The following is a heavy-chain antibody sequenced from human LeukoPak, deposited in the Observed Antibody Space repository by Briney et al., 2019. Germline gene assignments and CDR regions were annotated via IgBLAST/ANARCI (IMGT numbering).Heavy chain of an antibody. CDR1: GFTFSSYW. J-gene: IGHJ3*01. D-gene: IGHD2-8*01. CDR3: ARVQGHPPNGLDV. V-gene: IGHV3-74*01. CDR2: INNDESST. Sequence: PGESLGLSCAASGFTFSSYWMHWVRQSPGKGLVWVSRINNDESSTSYADSVKDRFTISRDNAKNTLYLQMNSLRAEDTAVYYCARVQGHPPNGLDVWGQGTMVTVSS.